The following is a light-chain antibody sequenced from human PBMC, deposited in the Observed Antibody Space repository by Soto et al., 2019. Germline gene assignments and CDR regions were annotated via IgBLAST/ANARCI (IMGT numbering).Light chain of an antibody. Sequence: IQITQSHSSLSASVGVSITINVQASQNINNYLNWYQQKPGRAPKLLLYDASKLEGGVPSRFRGSGSGTDFTFTISLLQPEDIATYYRQQYENLPTFGQGTRLEIK. CDR1: QNINNY. CDR3: QQYENLPT. CDR2: DAS. V-gene: IGKV1-33*01. J-gene: IGKJ5*01.